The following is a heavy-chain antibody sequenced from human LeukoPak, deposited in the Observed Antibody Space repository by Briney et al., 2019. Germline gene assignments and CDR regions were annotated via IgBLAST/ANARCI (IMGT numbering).Heavy chain of an antibody. CDR1: GFTFTTYW. D-gene: IGHD5-18*01. CDR2: INSDGSIT. V-gene: IGHV3-74*01. CDR3: ARDAVDTANAV. Sequence: GGSLRLSCAASGFTFTTYWMHWVRQAPGKGLVWVSHINSDGSITSYADSVEGRFTISRDNAKNTLYLQMNSLRAEDTAVYYRARDAVDTANAVWGQGTTVIVSS. J-gene: IGHJ6*02.